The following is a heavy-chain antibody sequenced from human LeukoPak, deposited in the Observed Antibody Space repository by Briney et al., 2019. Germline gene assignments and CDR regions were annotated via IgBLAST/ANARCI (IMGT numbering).Heavy chain of an antibody. Sequence: GGSLRLSCEASGFTFSNYWMTWVRQAPGKGLEWVANIKKDGSDENYVDSVKGRFTISRDNGKNSLYLQMNSLRAEDTAVYYCARGGSDSDYWGQGTLVTVSS. CDR2: IKKDGSDE. J-gene: IGHJ4*02. CDR3: ARGGSDSDY. V-gene: IGHV3-7*04. D-gene: IGHD6-6*01. CDR1: GFTFSNYW.